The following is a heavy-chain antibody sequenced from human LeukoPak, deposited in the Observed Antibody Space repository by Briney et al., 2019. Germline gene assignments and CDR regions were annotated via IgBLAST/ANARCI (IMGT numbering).Heavy chain of an antibody. V-gene: IGHV3-21*06. CDR1: GFTFSSYS. D-gene: IGHD6-19*01. CDR3: AKDRWGAVTSFDY. Sequence: GGSLRLSCAASGFTFSSYSMNWVRQAPGKGLEWVSSISSSSSYIYYADSVKGRFTISRDNSKNTLYLQMNSLESEDTAVYYCAKDRWGAVTSFDYWGQGTLVTVSS. J-gene: IGHJ4*02. CDR2: ISSSSSYI.